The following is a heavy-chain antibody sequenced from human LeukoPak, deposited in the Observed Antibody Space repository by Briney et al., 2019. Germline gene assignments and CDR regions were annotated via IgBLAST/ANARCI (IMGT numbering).Heavy chain of an antibody. Sequence: ASVKVSCKASGYTFTNYDINWVGQVPGQRVEWMGWISAYNGNTNYAQKLQGRVTMTTETSTSTAYMELRSLRSDDTAVYYCAREGPYLYYLDYWGQGTLVTVSS. CDR2: ISAYNGNT. D-gene: IGHD2-21*01. CDR1: GYTFTNYD. J-gene: IGHJ4*02. V-gene: IGHV1-18*01. CDR3: AREGPYLYYLDY.